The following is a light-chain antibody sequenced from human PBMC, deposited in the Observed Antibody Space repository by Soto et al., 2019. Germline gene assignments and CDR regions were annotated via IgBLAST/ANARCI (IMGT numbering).Light chain of an antibody. CDR2: DNV. Sequence: QSVLTQPPSVSAAPGQKVTISCSGSRSNIGENYVSWYQQFPGAAPQLVIYDNVKRSPGIPDRFSGSKSGTSATLGITGLQTGDEADYYCTSYAGDTSLGVLGGGTKLTVL. CDR3: TSYAGDTSLGV. CDR1: RSNIGENY. V-gene: IGLV1-51*01. J-gene: IGLJ3*02.